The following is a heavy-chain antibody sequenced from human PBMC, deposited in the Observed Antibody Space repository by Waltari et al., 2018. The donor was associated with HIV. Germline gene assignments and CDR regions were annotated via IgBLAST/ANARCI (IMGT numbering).Heavy chain of an antibody. D-gene: IGHD3-10*01. CDR2: IAYDGPNK. V-gene: IGHV3-30*18. CDR3: AKDLVTRAFFYFYGMHV. CDR1: GFNFSTFG. Sequence: QVQLEESGGGVVQSGRSLRLTCVASGFNFSTFGMHWVRQAPGKELDGVIFIAYDGPNKQGAGSVEGRFTISGDHSNSSLFLQMSSLRPDDTAVYFCAKDLVTRAFFYFYGMHVWGQGTTVTVSS. J-gene: IGHJ6*02.